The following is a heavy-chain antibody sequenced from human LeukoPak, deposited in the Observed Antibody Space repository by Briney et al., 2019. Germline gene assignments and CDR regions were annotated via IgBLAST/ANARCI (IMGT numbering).Heavy chain of an antibody. J-gene: IGHJ4*01. D-gene: IGHD2-15*01. CDR2: INPNSGGT. CDR3: TRGGVAVAGQIGY. CDR1: GYPFTDYY. V-gene: IGHV1-2*06. Sequence: ASVKVSCKASGYPFTDYYMHWVRQAPGQGLEWMGRINPNSGGTNYALNFQGKVTITRDTSISTAYMELRRMTYDDTAFDYCTRGGVAVAGQIGYWGQGTLVTVSS.